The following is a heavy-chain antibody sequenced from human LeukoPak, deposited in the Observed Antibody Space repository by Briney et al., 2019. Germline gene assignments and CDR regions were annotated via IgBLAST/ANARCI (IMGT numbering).Heavy chain of an antibody. CDR3: ASTPPERCSGHDCYPYFDY. J-gene: IGHJ4*02. D-gene: IGHD2-21*01. CDR2: INSEGKST. Sequence: GVSLRLSCVFSAYTFSSQWMHWVRQVPGRRPMWVTGINSEGKSTAYADSVKGRFTISRDNARNTMYLQMNSLRAEDTAVYYCASTPPERCSGHDCYPYFDYWGQGTLVTVSS. CDR1: AYTFSSQW. V-gene: IGHV3-74*03.